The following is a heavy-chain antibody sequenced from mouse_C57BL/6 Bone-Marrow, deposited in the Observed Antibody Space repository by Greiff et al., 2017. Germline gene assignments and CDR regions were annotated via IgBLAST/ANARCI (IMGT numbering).Heavy chain of an antibody. J-gene: IGHJ4*01. CDR1: GYSFTSYY. CDR3: AGGLRRDATDY. D-gene: IGHD2-4*01. V-gene: IGHV1-66*01. Sequence: QVQLQQSGPELVKPGASVKISCKASGYSFTSYYIHWVKQRPGQGLEWIGWIYPGSGNTKYNEKFKGKATLTADTSTSTAYMQLSSLTSEDSAVYYCAGGLRRDATDYWGQGTSVTVSS. CDR2: IYPGSGNT.